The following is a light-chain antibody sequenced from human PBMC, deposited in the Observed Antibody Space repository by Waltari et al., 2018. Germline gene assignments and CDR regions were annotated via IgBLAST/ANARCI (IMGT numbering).Light chain of an antibody. CDR3: QQRSGWPPRLT. Sequence: EIVLTQSPATLSLSPGEIAPLACRASQSVGNYLAWYQQKPGQPPRLLIYGDSNRATGIPARFSGSGSGTDFMLTISSLEPEDFAVYYCQQRSGWPPRLTFGGGTKVEIK. J-gene: IGKJ4*01. CDR2: GDS. CDR1: QSVGNY. V-gene: IGKV3-11*01.